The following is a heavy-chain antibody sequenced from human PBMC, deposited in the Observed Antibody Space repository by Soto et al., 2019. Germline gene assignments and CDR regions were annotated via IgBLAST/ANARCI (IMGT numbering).Heavy chain of an antibody. CDR1: GYSFTSYW. V-gene: IGHV5-51*01. CDR3: ARRAYCSSTSCYHDAFDI. D-gene: IGHD2-2*01. Sequence: GESLKISCKGSGYSFTSYWIGWVRQMPGKGLEWMGIIYPGDSDTRYSPSFQGQVTISADKSISTAYLQWSSLKASDTAMYYCARRAYCSSTSCYHDAFDIWGQGTMDTVSS. J-gene: IGHJ3*02. CDR2: IYPGDSDT.